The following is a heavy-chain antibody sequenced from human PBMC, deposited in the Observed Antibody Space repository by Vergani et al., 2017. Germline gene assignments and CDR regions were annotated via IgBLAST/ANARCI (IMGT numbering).Heavy chain of an antibody. CDR3: ARGPHYYDSSGYCSKKPFDY. J-gene: IGHJ4*02. D-gene: IGHD3-22*01. CDR2: ISAYNGNT. V-gene: IGHV1-18*01. CDR1: GYTFTSYG. Sequence: QVQLVQSGAEVKKPGASVKVSCKASGYTFTSYGISWVRQAPGQGLEWMGWISAYNGNTNYAQKLQGRVTMTTDTSTSTAYMELRSLRSDDTAVYYCARGPHYYDSSGYCSKKPFDYWGQGTLVTVSS.